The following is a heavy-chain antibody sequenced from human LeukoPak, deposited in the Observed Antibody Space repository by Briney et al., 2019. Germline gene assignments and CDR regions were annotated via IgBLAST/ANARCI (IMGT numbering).Heavy chain of an antibody. V-gene: IGHV3-23*01. CDR1: GLTFSSYA. CDR2: ISGSGGST. CDR3: AKMKRHMITFGGVIVL. D-gene: IGHD3-16*01. J-gene: IGHJ5*02. Sequence: PGGSLRLSCAASGLTFSSYAMSWVRQAPGKGLEWVSAISGSGGSTYYADSVKGRFTISRDNSKNTLYLQMNSLRAEDTAVYYCAKMKRHMITFGGVIVLWGQGTLVTVSS.